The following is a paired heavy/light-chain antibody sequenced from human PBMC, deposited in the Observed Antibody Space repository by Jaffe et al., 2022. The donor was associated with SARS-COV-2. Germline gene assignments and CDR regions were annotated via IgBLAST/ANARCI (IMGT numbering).Heavy chain of an antibody. J-gene: IGHJ4*02. V-gene: IGHV6-1*01. Sequence: QVQLQQSGPGLVKPSQTLSVTCAISGDSVSSNIAAWNWIRQSPSRGLEWLGRTYYKSKWYNDYAVSVKSRIRINPDTSKNQFSLQLNSVTPEDTAVYYCAREYDRSGSALDYWGQGTLVTVSS. CDR2: TYYKSKWYN. CDR1: GDSVSSNIAA. CDR3: AREYDRSGSALDY. D-gene: IGHD3-22*01.
Light chain of an antibody. CDR1: QSVRSN. CDR3: QQYNNWPGT. CDR2: GTS. J-gene: IGKJ1*01. Sequence: EIVMTQSPATLSVSPGERATLSCRASQSVRSNLAWYQQKPGQAPRLLIYGTSTRATGIPARFSGSGSGTEFTLTISSLQSEDFAVYYCQQYNNWPGTFGQGTKVEIK. V-gene: IGKV3-15*01.